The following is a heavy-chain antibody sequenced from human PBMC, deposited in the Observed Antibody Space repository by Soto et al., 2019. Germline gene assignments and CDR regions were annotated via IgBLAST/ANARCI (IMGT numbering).Heavy chain of an antibody. Sequence: SETLSLTCTVSGGSISSYYLSWIRQPPGKGLEWIGYIYYSGSTNYNPSLKSRVTISVDTSKNQFSLKLSSVTAADTAVYYCARQYSSSWYGPWGQGTLVTVSS. J-gene: IGHJ5*02. V-gene: IGHV4-59*08. CDR2: IYYSGST. D-gene: IGHD6-13*01. CDR1: GGSISSYY. CDR3: ARQYSSSWYGP.